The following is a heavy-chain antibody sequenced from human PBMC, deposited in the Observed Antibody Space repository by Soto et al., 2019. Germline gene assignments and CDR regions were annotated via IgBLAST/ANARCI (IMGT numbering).Heavy chain of an antibody. J-gene: IGHJ5*02. D-gene: IGHD3-16*01. V-gene: IGHV4-59*01. CDR3: ASDYDYRGFDP. CDR2: IYYSGST. Sequence: PSETLSLTCTVSGGSISSYYWSWIRQPPGKGLEWIGYIYYSGSTNYNPSLKSRVTISVDTSKNQFSLKLGSVTAADTAVYYCASDYDYRGFDPWGQGTLVTVSS. CDR1: GGSISSYY.